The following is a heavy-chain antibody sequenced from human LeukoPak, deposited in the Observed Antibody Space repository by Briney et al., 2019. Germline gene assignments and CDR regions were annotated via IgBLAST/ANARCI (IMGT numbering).Heavy chain of an antibody. CDR1: GGSISSGDCY. V-gene: IGHV4-30-4*01. Sequence: SETLSLTCTVSGGSISSGDCYWSWIRQPPGKGLEWIGYISYSGSTYYNPSLKSRVAISVDTSKNQFSLKLSSVTAADTAVYYCARAYDSSAYYGYYFDYWGQGTLVTVSS. J-gene: IGHJ4*02. CDR3: ARAYDSSAYYGYYFDY. D-gene: IGHD3-22*01. CDR2: ISYSGST.